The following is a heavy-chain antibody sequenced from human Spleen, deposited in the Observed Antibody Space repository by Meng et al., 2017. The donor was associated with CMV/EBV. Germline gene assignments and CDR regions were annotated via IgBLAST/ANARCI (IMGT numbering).Heavy chain of an antibody. J-gene: IGHJ6*02. D-gene: IGHD2-21*01. V-gene: IGHV3-23*01. Sequence: GGSLRLSCAASGFTFSSYAMSWVRQAPGKGLEWVSAITGSGGSTYYADSVKGRFTISRDNSKNTLYLQMNSLRAEDTALYYCARGLPGGIDVWGQGTTVTVSS. CDR2: ITGSGGST. CDR1: GFTFSSYA. CDR3: ARGLPGGIDV.